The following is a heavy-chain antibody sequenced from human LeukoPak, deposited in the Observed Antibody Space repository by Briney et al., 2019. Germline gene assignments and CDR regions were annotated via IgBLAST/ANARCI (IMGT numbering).Heavy chain of an antibody. D-gene: IGHD3-10*01. CDR1: GFTFSSYW. J-gene: IGHJ4*02. CDR3: AKDRVTMVRGVITYFDY. CDR2: IRYDGSNK. V-gene: IGHV3-30*02. Sequence: GGSLRLSCAASGFTFSSYWMSWVRQAPGKGLEWVAFIRYDGSNKYYADSVKGRFTISRDNSKNTLYLQMNSLRAEDTAVYYCAKDRVTMVRGVITYFDYWGQGTLVTVSS.